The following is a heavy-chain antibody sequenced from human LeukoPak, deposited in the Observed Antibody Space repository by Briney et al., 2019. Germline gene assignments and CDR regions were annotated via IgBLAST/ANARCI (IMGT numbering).Heavy chain of an antibody. J-gene: IGHJ4*02. Sequence: SETLSLTCTVSGGSIINHYWSWIRQPAGKGLEWIGRIYTSGSTNYNPSLKSRVTISVDKSKNQFSLKLSSVTAADTAVYYCARSYTAMVPFDYWGQGTLVTVSS. CDR2: IYTSGST. CDR3: ARSYTAMVPFDY. D-gene: IGHD5-18*01. V-gene: IGHV4-4*07. CDR1: GGSIINHY.